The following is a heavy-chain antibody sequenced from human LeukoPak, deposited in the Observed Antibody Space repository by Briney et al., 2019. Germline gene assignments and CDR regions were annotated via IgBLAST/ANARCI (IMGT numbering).Heavy chain of an antibody. CDR2: ISYDGSNK. Sequence: AGGSLRLSCAASGFTFSSYAMHWVRQAPGKGLEWVAVISYDGSNKYYADSVKGRFTISRDNSKNTLYLRMNSLRAEDTAVYYCARDPYYYDSSGLAFDIWGQGTMVTVSS. CDR3: ARDPYYYDSSGLAFDI. V-gene: IGHV3-30-3*01. D-gene: IGHD3-22*01. J-gene: IGHJ3*02. CDR1: GFTFSSYA.